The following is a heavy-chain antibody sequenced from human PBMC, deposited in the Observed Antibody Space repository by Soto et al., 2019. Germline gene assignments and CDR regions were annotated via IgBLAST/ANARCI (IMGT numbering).Heavy chain of an antibody. CDR2: INAGNGNT. J-gene: IGHJ6*02. Sequence: ASVKVSCKASGYTFTSYAMHWVRQAPGQRLEWMGWINAGNGNTKYSQKFQGRVTITRDTSASTAYMELSSLRSEDTAVYYCAGERWADLSVYRNYNGMDVWGQGATVTVSS. D-gene: IGHD1-26*01. CDR1: GYTFTSYA. CDR3: AGERWADLSVYRNYNGMDV. V-gene: IGHV1-3*01.